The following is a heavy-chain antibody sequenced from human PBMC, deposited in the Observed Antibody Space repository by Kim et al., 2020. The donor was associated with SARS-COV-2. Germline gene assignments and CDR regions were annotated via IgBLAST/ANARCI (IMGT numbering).Heavy chain of an antibody. CDR2: ISSSSSYT. Sequence: GGSLRLSCAASGFTFSDYYMSWIRQAPGKGLEWVSYISSSSSYTNYADSVKGRFTISRDNAKNSLYLQMNSLRAEDTAVYYCARLGLSRDDSSGNWGQGTLVTVSS. CDR3: ARLGLSRDDSSGN. CDR1: GFTFSDYY. D-gene: IGHD3-22*01. J-gene: IGHJ4*02. V-gene: IGHV3-11*03.